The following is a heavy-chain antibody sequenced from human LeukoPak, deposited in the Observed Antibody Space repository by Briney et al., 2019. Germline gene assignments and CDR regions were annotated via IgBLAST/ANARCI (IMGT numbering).Heavy chain of an antibody. J-gene: IGHJ4*02. CDR3: AKVQGFTFDY. V-gene: IGHV3-23*01. CDR1: GFTFSSYA. Sequence: PGGSPRLSCAASGFTFSSYAMSWVRQAPGKGLEWVSGISGSGGSTYYADSVKGRFTISRDNSKKTLYLQMDSLRAEDTAVYYCAKVQGFTFDYWGQGTLVTVSS. CDR2: ISGSGGST.